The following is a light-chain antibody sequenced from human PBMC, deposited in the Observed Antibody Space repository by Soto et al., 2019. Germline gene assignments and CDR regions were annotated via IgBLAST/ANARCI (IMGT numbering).Light chain of an antibody. CDR2: EVS. V-gene: IGLV2-14*01. CDR3: SSYTSSSPYV. Sequence: QSVLTQPASVSGSPGQSITISCTGTSSDVGGYNYVSWYQQHPGKAPKLMIYEVSNRPSGVSNRFSGSKSGNTASLTISRLQAEEEADPYCSSYTSSSPYVFGTGTKVTVL. CDR1: SSDVGGYNY. J-gene: IGLJ1*01.